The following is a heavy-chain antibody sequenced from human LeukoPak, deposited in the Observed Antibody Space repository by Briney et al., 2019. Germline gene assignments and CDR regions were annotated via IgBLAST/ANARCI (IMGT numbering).Heavy chain of an antibody. CDR1: GYTFTSYG. CDR3: ARRTYYYDSSGLPEDY. V-gene: IGHV1-18*01. J-gene: IGHJ4*02. CDR2: ISAYNGNT. D-gene: IGHD3-22*01. Sequence: PRAAVKVSCKASGYTFTSYGISWVRQAPGQGLEWMGWISAYNGNTNYAQKLQGRVTMTTDTSTSTAYMELRSLRSDDTAVYYCARRTYYYDSSGLPEDYWGQGTLVTVSS.